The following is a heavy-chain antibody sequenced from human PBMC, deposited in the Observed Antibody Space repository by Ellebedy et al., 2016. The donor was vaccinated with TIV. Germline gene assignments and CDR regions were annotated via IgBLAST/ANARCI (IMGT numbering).Heavy chain of an antibody. CDR3: ARRRTSGSSGDAFDI. D-gene: IGHD6-19*01. CDR2: ISISGSSV. V-gene: IGHV3-11*01. CDR1: GFTFSDSY. Sequence: GGSLRLXXAASGFTFSDSYMSWVRQSPGKGLECVSYISISGSSVFYAESVKGRFTISRDNAKNSVALQMDSLRVEDSALYYCARRRTSGSSGDAFDIWGQGTMVTASS. J-gene: IGHJ3*02.